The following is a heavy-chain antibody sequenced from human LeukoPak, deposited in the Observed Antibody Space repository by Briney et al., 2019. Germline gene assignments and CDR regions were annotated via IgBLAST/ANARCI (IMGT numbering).Heavy chain of an antibody. CDR3: ARGSITMVRGVMGLYYYYYGMDV. V-gene: IGHV1-69*13. Sequence: SVKVSCKASGYTFTSYAMHWVRQAPGQRLEWMGGIIPIFGTANYAQKFQGRVTITADESTSTAYMELSSLRSEDTAVYYCARGSITMVRGVMGLYYYYYGMDVWGQGTTVTVSS. D-gene: IGHD3-10*01. CDR2: IIPIFGTA. J-gene: IGHJ6*02. CDR1: GYTFTSYA.